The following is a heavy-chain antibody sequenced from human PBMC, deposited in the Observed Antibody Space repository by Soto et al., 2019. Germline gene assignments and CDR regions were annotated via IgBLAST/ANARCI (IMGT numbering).Heavy chain of an antibody. CDR3: ARYDFGIFDY. CDR2: IYHSETT. V-gene: IGHV4-4*02. J-gene: IGHJ4*01. D-gene: IGHD4-17*01. Sequence: QVLLQESGPGLVKPSGTLSLTCAVSGDSISSSYWWSWVRQPPGKGLEWIGEIYHSETTNYNPSLKSRVTLSMDKSKNQFSLMLTSVTAADTAVYFCARYDFGIFDYWGYGILVTVSS. CDR1: GDSISSSYW.